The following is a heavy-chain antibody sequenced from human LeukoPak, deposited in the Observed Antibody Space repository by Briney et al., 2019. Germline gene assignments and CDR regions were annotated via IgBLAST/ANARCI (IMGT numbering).Heavy chain of an antibody. CDR2: IKEDGSVK. J-gene: IGHJ5*01. D-gene: IGHD3-10*01. CDR1: GFTFSDYW. V-gene: IGHV3-7*01. Sequence: QPGGSLRLSCVASGFTFSDYWMTWVRQAPGKGLEWVATIKEDGSVKYYVDSVKGRFTISRDNAKNSLYLQLNSLRVEDTAVYYCATEGTDGRGSFGWFDSWGQGTLVTVSS. CDR3: ATEGTDGRGSFGWFDS.